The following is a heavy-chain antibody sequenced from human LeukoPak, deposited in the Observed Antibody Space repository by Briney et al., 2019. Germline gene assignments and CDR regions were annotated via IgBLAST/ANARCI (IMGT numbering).Heavy chain of an antibody. Sequence: SETLSLTCAVYGGSFSSYSWSWIRQPPGKGLEWIGYIYYSGSTNYNPSLKSRVTMSVDTSKNQFSLKLSSVTAADTAVYYCAREGSSSSFDYWGQGTLVTVSS. D-gene: IGHD6-6*01. J-gene: IGHJ4*02. CDR3: AREGSSSSFDY. V-gene: IGHV4-59*01. CDR2: IYYSGST. CDR1: GGSFSSYS.